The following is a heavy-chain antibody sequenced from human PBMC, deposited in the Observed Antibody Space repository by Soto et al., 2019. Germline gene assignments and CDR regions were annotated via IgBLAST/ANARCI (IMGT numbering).Heavy chain of an antibody. Sequence: PGGSLRLSCAASGFTFSSYAMSWVRQAPGKGLEWVSAISGSGGSTYYADSVKGRFTISRDNSKNTLYLQMNSLRAEDTAVFYCAKLLGLHLGELSTGPFDYWGQGTLVTVSS. CDR2: ISGSGGST. CDR1: GFTFSSYA. V-gene: IGHV3-23*01. D-gene: IGHD3-16*02. J-gene: IGHJ4*02. CDR3: AKLLGLHLGELSTGPFDY.